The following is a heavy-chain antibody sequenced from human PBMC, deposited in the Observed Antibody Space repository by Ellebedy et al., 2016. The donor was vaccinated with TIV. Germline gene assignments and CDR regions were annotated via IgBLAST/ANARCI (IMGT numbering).Heavy chain of an antibody. D-gene: IGHD2/OR15-2a*01. CDR3: ARENSALDI. V-gene: IGHV3-23*01. CDR1: GFTFSGYA. CDR2: ISYNSDRT. Sequence: GESLKISCAASGFTFSGYAMSWVRQAPGKGLEWVSSISYNSDRTYYADSVKGRFTISRDNSMNTLYLQMNSLRVEDTAMYYCARENSALDIWGQGTMVTVSS. J-gene: IGHJ3*02.